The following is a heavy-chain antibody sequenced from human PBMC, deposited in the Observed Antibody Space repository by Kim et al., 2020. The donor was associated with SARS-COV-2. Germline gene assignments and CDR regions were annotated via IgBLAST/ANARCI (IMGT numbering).Heavy chain of an antibody. CDR3: AKDLYKSYGGVDY. J-gene: IGHJ4*02. V-gene: IGHV3-23*01. D-gene: IGHD4-17*01. Sequence: ADSVKGRFTISRDNSKNTLYLQMNSLRAEDTAIYYCAKDLYKSYGGVDYWGQGTLVTVSS.